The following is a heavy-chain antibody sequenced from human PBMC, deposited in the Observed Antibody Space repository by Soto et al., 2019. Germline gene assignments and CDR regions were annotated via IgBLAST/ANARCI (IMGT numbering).Heavy chain of an antibody. CDR1: GFTFSSYA. CDR2: ISGSGGST. V-gene: IGHV3-23*01. Sequence: PGGSLRLSCAASGFTFSSYAMSWVRQAPGKGLEWVSAISGSGGSTYYADSVKGRFTISRDNSKNTLYLQMNSLRAEDTAVYYCAKLYVLRYFDWFPVEGAFDIWGQGTMVTVSS. CDR3: AKLYVLRYFDWFPVEGAFDI. D-gene: IGHD3-9*01. J-gene: IGHJ3*02.